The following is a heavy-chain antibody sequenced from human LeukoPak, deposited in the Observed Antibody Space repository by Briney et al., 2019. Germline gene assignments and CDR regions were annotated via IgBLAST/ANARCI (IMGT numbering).Heavy chain of an antibody. V-gene: IGHV3-48*01. CDR2: ISFSNTTI. CDR3: ASGGATSFDY. CDR1: GFTFSNSS. J-gene: IGHJ4*02. D-gene: IGHD1-26*01. Sequence: GGSLRLSCAASGFTFSNSSVNWVRQSPGKGLEWISYISFSNTTIYYADSVKGRFTISRDKAKNSLYLQMNSLRAEDTAVYYCASGGATSFDYWGQGTLVTVSS.